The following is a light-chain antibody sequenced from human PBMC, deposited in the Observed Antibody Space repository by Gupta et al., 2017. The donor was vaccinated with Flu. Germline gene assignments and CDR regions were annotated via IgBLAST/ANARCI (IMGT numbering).Light chain of an antibody. CDR1: QSVASNY. CDR3: QQYNTSPGS. CDR2: GAS. J-gene: IGKJ2*04. Sequence: EIVLTQSPGTLSLSPGERATLSCRASQSVASNYLAWYLQKPAQAPRLLIYGASDRATDVSDRFRGSGSESDFTLTIARLEPDDFAVYYCQQYNTSPGSFGQGTKLEI. V-gene: IGKV3-20*01.